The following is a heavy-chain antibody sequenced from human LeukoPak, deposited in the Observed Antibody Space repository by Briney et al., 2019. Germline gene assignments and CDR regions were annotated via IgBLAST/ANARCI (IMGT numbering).Heavy chain of an antibody. Sequence: PGGSLRLSCAASGFTFSGHWMSWVRQAPGKGLEWVASIRQDGSEKHYVDSVEGRFTISRDNAKNSLYLQMNSLRDEDTAVYYCASSGSYRFDYWGQGTLVTVSS. CDR2: IRQDGSEK. D-gene: IGHD1-26*01. CDR1: GFTFSGHW. J-gene: IGHJ4*02. CDR3: ASSGSYRFDY. V-gene: IGHV3-7*01.